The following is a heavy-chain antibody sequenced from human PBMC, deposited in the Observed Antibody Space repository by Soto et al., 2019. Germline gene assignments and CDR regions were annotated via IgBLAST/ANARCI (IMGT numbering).Heavy chain of an antibody. Sequence: EVQLVQSGAEVKKPGATVKISCKVSGYTFTDYYMHWVQQAPGKGLEWMGLVDPEDGETIYAEKCQGRVTITADTSTDTAYMELSSLRSEYTAVYYCATSPEYCSSTSCRHNWFDPRGQGTLVTVSS. D-gene: IGHD2-2*01. CDR1: GYTFTDYY. CDR2: VDPEDGET. CDR3: ATSPEYCSSTSCRHNWFDP. V-gene: IGHV1-69-2*01. J-gene: IGHJ5*02.